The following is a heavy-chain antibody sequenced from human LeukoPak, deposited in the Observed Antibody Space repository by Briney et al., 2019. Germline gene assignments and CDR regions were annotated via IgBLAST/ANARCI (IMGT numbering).Heavy chain of an antibody. J-gene: IGHJ4*02. CDR1: GFTFSNYG. V-gene: IGHV3-30*03. D-gene: IGHD6-19*01. CDR3: ARGQWLEIDY. CDR2: ISYDESNQ. Sequence: QSGGSLRLSCAASGFTFSNYGMHWVRQAPGKGLEWVAVISYDESNQYYADSVQGRFTISRDNSKNALYLQMNSLRAEDTAVYYCARGQWLEIDYWGQGTLVTVSS.